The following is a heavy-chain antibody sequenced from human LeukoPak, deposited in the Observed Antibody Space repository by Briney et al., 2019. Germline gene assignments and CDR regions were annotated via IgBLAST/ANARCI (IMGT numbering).Heavy chain of an antibody. CDR3: ARGMLVVPAACFDY. J-gene: IGHJ4*02. Sequence: PGGSLRLSCAASGFTFSSYSMNWVRQAPGKGLEWVSYISSSSSTIYYADSVKGRFTISRDNAKNSLYLQMNSLRAEDTAVYYCARGMLVVPAACFDYWGQGTLVTVSS. CDR1: GFTFSSYS. CDR2: ISSSSSTI. V-gene: IGHV3-48*01. D-gene: IGHD2-2*01.